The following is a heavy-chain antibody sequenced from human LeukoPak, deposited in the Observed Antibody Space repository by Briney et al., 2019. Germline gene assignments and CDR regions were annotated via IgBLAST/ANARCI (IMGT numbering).Heavy chain of an antibody. V-gene: IGHV4-59*12. Sequence: PSETLSLTCTVSGGSISSYYWSWIRQPPGKGVEWIGYIYYSGSTNYNPSLKSRVTISVDTSKNQFSLKLSSVTAADTAVYYCARAISWGSFDYWGQGTLVTVSS. CDR2: IYYSGST. J-gene: IGHJ4*02. D-gene: IGHD6-13*01. CDR3: ARAISWGSFDY. CDR1: GGSISSYY.